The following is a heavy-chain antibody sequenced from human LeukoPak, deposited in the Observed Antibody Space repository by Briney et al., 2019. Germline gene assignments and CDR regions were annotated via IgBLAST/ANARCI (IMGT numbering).Heavy chain of an antibody. CDR3: ASSDNYGGDAFDI. CDR2: IYYSGST. D-gene: IGHD4/OR15-4a*01. CDR1: GGSISSYY. J-gene: IGHJ3*02. V-gene: IGHV4-59*01. Sequence: PSETLSLTCTVSGGSISSYYWSWIRQPPGKGLEWIGYIYYSGSTNYNPSLKSRVTISVDTSKNQFSLKLSSVTAADTAVYYCASSDNYGGDAFDIWGQGTMVIVSS.